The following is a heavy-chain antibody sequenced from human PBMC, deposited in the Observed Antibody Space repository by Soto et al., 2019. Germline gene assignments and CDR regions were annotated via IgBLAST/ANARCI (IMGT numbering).Heavy chain of an antibody. Sequence: PSQTLSLTCAISGDSVSSNSAAWNWIRQSPSRGLEWLGRTYYRSKWYNDYAVSVKSRITINPDTSKNQFSLQLNSVTPEDTAVYYCASGLLAVAAPRGYYYYGMAVWGQGTTVTVSS. CDR1: GDSVSSNSAA. V-gene: IGHV6-1*01. CDR2: TYYRSKWYN. CDR3: ASGLLAVAAPRGYYYYGMAV. D-gene: IGHD6-19*01. J-gene: IGHJ6*02.